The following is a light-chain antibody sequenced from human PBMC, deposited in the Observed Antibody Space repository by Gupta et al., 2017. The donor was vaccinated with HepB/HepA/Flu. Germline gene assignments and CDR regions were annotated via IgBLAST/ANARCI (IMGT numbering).Light chain of an antibody. CDR3: QQRSNWPPFT. CDR2: EAS. J-gene: IGKJ3*01. V-gene: IGKV3-11*01. CDR1: QSVNSY. Sequence: ELLLTQPPATLSLSPGERATFSCSASQSVNSYLSWYQQKPGQSPSLLIYEASNRATGVPARFSGSGSGTDFTLTISSLEPEDFAVYYCQQRSNWPPFTFGPGTKVDIK.